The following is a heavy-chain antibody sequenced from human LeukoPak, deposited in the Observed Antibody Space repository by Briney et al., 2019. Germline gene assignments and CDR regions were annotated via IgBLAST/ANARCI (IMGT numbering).Heavy chain of an antibody. CDR1: GGSISSYY. Sequence: SETLSLTCTASGGSISSYYWSWIRQPAGKGLEWIGRIYTSGSTNYNPSLKSRVTMSVDTSKNQFSLKLSSVTAADTAVYYCARQITYSSGWYYFDYWGQGTLVTVSS. CDR3: ARQITYSSGWYYFDY. V-gene: IGHV4-4*07. J-gene: IGHJ4*02. D-gene: IGHD6-19*01. CDR2: IYTSGST.